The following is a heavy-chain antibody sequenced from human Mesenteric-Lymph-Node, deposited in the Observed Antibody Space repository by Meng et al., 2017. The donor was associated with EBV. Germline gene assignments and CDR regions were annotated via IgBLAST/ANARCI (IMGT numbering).Heavy chain of an antibody. V-gene: IGHV4-61*01. CDR3: ARDQSGLSGFDP. D-gene: IGHD3-3*01. J-gene: IGHJ5*02. Sequence: QVQLQQPGPGLVRPSGTLSLTCTVSGGSVSSGSYYWNWIRQPPGKGLEWIGYIYYSGNTNYNPALKSRVTISVDTSKNQFSLRLSSVTAADTAVYYCARDQSGLSGFDPWGQGTLVTVSS. CDR1: GGSVSSGSYY. CDR2: IYYSGNT.